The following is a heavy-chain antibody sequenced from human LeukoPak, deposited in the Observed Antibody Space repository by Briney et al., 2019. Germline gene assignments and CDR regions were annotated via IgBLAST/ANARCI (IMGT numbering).Heavy chain of an antibody. V-gene: IGHV3-30*02. CDR2: IRYDGSQK. D-gene: IGHD2-2*01. CDR3: AKLPTEYCSSTSCFGPLTYYFDY. CDR1: GFTFSSYG. Sequence: PGGSLRLSCVASGFTFSSYGMHWVRRAPGKGLDWMTFIRYDGSQKYYADSVRGRFTISRDDSKNTLYLQMNSLRAEDTAVYYCAKLPTEYCSSTSCFGPLTYYFDYWGQGTLVTVSS. J-gene: IGHJ4*02.